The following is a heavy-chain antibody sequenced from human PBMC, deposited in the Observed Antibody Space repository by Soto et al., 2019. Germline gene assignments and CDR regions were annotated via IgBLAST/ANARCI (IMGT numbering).Heavy chain of an antibody. CDR1: GFTFSSYS. CDR2: ISSSSSYI. J-gene: IGHJ4*02. V-gene: IGHV3-21*01. D-gene: IGHD1-26*01. CDR3: ARDRGAVGTFDY. Sequence: EVQLVESGGGLVKPGGSLRLSCAASGFTFSSYSMNWVRQAPGKGLEWVSSISSSSSYIYYADSVKGRFTISRDNAKNSLYRQMNSLRAEDTAVYYCARDRGAVGTFDYWGQGTLVTVSS.